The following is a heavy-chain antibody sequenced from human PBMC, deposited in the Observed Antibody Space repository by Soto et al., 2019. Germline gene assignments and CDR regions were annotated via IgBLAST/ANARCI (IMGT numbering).Heavy chain of an antibody. D-gene: IGHD3-10*01. V-gene: IGHV3-30*18. Sequence: WGSLSLSCASSGFTFSTYGMHWVRQAPGKGLEWVALISYDGSNKNYADSVKGRFTISRDNSKNTLYLQMNSLRAEDTAVYYCAKDEVRTPSLYAMDVWGQGTTVTVSS. CDR3: AKDEVRTPSLYAMDV. CDR2: ISYDGSNK. CDR1: GFTFSTYG. J-gene: IGHJ6*02.